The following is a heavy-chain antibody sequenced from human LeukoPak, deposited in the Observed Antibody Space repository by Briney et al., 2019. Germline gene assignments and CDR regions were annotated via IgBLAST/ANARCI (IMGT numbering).Heavy chain of an antibody. CDR1: GFTFSLYY. V-gene: IGHV3-74*01. Sequence: GGSLRLSCAATGFTFSLYYMFWVRQGPGKGLVWVSTVSPDGSSTKYADSVKGRFTISRDSARSTLYLQMNSLRAEDMAVYYCATGYTSSYSWDSWGQGTLVTVSS. CDR2: VSPDGSST. CDR3: ATGYTSSYSWDS. J-gene: IGHJ5*01. D-gene: IGHD5-18*01.